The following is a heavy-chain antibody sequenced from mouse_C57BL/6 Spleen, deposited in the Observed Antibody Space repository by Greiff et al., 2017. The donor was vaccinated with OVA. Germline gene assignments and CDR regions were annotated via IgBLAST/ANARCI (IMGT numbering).Heavy chain of an antibody. CDR1: GYTFTSYG. J-gene: IGHJ3*01. CDR2: IYPRSGNT. Sequence: SGAELARPGASVKLSCKASGYTFTSYGISWVKQRTGQGLEWIGEIYPRSGNTYYNEKFKGKATLTADKSSSTAYMELRSLTSEDSAVYFCARGDGNYPPGFAYWGQGTLVTVSA. D-gene: IGHD2-1*01. CDR3: ARGDGNYPPGFAY. V-gene: IGHV1-81*01.